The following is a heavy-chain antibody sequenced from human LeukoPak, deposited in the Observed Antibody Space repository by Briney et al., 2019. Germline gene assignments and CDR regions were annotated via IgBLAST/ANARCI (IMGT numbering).Heavy chain of an antibody. CDR1: GYSFTSYW. CDR2: IYPGDSDT. J-gene: IGHJ4*02. V-gene: IGHV5-51*01. CDR3: AKQSSGPSFDY. Sequence: GESLKIFCKGSGYSFTSYWIAWVRQMPGQGLEWMGIIYPGDSDTRYSPSFQGQVTISADKSISTAYLQWSSLKASDTAMYYCAKQSSGPSFDYWGQGTLVTVSS.